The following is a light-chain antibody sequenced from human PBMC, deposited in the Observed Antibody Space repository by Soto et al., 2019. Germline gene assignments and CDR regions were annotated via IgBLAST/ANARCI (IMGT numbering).Light chain of an antibody. CDR1: SSDVGAYDY. J-gene: IGLJ1*01. CDR3: ASYTTTSTRV. CDR2: EVS. V-gene: IGLV2-14*03. Sequence: SVLTQPSYVSGSPGQWIAISCTGTSSDVGAYDYVSWYQQHPDKAPKLMIYEVSNRPSGVSDRFSGSKSVNTATLTISGLQAEDEADYYCASYTTTSTRVFGTGTKVTVL.